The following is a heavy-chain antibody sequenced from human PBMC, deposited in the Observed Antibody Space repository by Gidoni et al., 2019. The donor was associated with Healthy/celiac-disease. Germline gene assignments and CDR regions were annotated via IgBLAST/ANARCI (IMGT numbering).Heavy chain of an antibody. J-gene: IGHJ4*02. CDR2: IYYSGST. V-gene: IGHV4-39*01. CDR1: GGSISSSSYY. CDR3: ASLFGYSSGWVLQPFDY. Sequence: QLQLQESGPGLVKHSETLSLTCSVSGGSISSSSYYWGWIRQPPGKGLEWIGSIYYSGSTYYKPSLKSRVTISVDTSKNQFSLKLRSVTAADTAVYYCASLFGYSSGWVLQPFDYWGQGTLVTVSS. D-gene: IGHD6-19*01.